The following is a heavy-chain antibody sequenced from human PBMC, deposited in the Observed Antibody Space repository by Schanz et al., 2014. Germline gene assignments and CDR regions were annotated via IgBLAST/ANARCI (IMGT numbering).Heavy chain of an antibody. CDR2: IWYDGSNK. D-gene: IGHD3-3*01. Sequence: QVQLVESGGGVVQPGRSLRLSCAASGFTFRSYGMHWVRQAPGKGLEWVAIIWYDGSNKYYADSVKGRFTISRDNSKNTLYLQMNSLRADDTAVYYCARDLLVSHYDFWSGKDYWGQGTLVTVSS. V-gene: IGHV3-33*01. CDR1: GFTFRSYG. J-gene: IGHJ4*02. CDR3: ARDLLVSHYDFWSGKDY.